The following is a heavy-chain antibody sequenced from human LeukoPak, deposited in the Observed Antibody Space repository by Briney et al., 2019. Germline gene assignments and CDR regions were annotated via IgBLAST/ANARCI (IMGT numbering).Heavy chain of an antibody. CDR2: IRSIGDR. Sequence: GGSLRLSCAASGFTFGDYDMHWVRQATGKGLEWVSAIRSIGDRSYSGSVKGRFTISRENAKNTLYLEMNSLRVGDTAVYYCARLYSSGRYANAFDIWGQGTVVTVSS. J-gene: IGHJ3*02. V-gene: IGHV3-13*01. D-gene: IGHD6-19*01. CDR3: ARLYSSGRYANAFDI. CDR1: GFTFGDYD.